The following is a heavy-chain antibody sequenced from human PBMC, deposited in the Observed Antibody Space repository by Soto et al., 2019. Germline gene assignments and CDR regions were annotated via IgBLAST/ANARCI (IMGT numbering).Heavy chain of an antibody. CDR1: GGSISSGDYY. D-gene: IGHD2-2*01. J-gene: IGHJ4*02. V-gene: IGHV4-31*03. CDR3: ARVGVVVPAAVPYFDY. Sequence: PSETLSLTCTVSGGSISSGDYYWSWIRQDPGKGLEWIGYIYHIGSTYYNPSLKSRVTISVDTSKNQFSLKLSSVTAADTAVYYCARVGVVVPAAVPYFDYWGQGTLVTVSS. CDR2: IYHIGST.